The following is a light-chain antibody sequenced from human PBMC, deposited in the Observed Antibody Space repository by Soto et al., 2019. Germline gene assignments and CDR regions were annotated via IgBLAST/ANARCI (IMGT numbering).Light chain of an antibody. CDR1: QGISSY. J-gene: IGKJ2*01. CDR3: QQYYSYPYP. CDR2: AAS. Sequence: AIRMTQSPSSFSASTGDRVTITCRASQGISSYLAWYQQKPGKAPKLLIYAASTSQSGVPSWFNGSGSGTDFTLTISSLPSEDFATYYCQQYYSYPYPFGQGTKLEIK. V-gene: IGKV1-8*01.